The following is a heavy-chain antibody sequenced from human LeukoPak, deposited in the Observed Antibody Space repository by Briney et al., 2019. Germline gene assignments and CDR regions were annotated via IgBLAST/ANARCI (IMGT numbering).Heavy chain of an antibody. J-gene: IGHJ3*02. V-gene: IGHV4-59*08. CDR1: GGSISSYY. D-gene: IGHD4-17*01. Sequence: SETLSLTCTVSGGSISSYYWSWIRQPPGKGLEWTGYIYYSGSTNYNPSLKSRATISVDTSKNQFSLKLSSVTAADTAVYYCAGTPYGDYTAFDIWGQGTMVTVSS. CDR3: AGTPYGDYTAFDI. CDR2: IYYSGST.